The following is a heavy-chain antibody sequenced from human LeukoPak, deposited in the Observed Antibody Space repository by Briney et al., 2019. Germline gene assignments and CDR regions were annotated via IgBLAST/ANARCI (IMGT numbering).Heavy chain of an antibody. Sequence: ASVKVPCKASGYVFNLFGFSWVRQAPGQGLEWMGWISGYNGDTKYAQKIQGRVTLTTDSSASTAYMELRTLRSDDTAIYYCARDRDLIGVTTTRLDYWGQGTLVTVSS. CDR1: GYVFNLFG. CDR2: ISGYNGDT. CDR3: ARDRDLIGVTTTRLDY. D-gene: IGHD6-19*01. J-gene: IGHJ4*02. V-gene: IGHV1-18*04.